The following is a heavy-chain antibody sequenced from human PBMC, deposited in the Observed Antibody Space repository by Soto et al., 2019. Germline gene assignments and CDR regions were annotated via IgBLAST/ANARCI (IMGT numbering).Heavy chain of an antibody. J-gene: IGHJ6*03. CDR1: GSSISSSSYY. CDR3: ASLYCSGGSCHYYYYMDV. CDR2: IYYSGST. D-gene: IGHD2-15*01. Sequence: SETLSLTCTVSGSSISSSSYYWGWIRQPPGKGLEWIGSIYYSGSTYYNPSLKSRVTISVDTSKNQFSLKLSSVTAADTAVYYCASLYCSGGSCHYYYYMDVWGKGTTVTVSS. V-gene: IGHV4-39*01.